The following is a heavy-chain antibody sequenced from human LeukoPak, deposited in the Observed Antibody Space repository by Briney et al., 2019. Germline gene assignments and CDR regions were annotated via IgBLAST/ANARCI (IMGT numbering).Heavy chain of an antibody. Sequence: PSETLSLTCSVSGGSIRSYYWSWIRQPPGKGLEWIGYNYYSGSTNYNHSLKSRVTISVDTSKNQFSLKLSSVTAADTAVYYCAREGRAYDSSGERRAFDIWGQGTMVTVSS. V-gene: IGHV4-59*01. CDR3: AREGRAYDSSGERRAFDI. CDR1: GGSIRSYY. J-gene: IGHJ3*02. CDR2: NYYSGST. D-gene: IGHD3-22*01.